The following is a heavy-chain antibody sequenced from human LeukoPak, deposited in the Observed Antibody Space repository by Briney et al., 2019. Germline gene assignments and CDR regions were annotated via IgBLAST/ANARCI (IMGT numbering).Heavy chain of an antibody. J-gene: IGHJ3*02. CDR3: ARALVAGVTLNAFDI. CDR2: IKNEGSST. Sequence: PGGSLRLSCAASGFSFSSYWMHWVRQAPGKGLVWVARIKNEGSSTNYADYVEGRFTISRDNAKKTLYVQMNSLRAEDTAVYYCARALVAGVTLNAFDIWGQGTMVTVSS. V-gene: IGHV3-74*01. D-gene: IGHD2-15*01. CDR1: GFSFSSYW.